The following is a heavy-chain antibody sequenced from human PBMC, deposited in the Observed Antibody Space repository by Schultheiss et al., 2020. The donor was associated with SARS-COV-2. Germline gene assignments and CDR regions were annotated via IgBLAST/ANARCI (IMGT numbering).Heavy chain of an antibody. CDR1: GFTFSDYY. CDR2: ISSRGSTI. Sequence: GGSLRLSCAASGFTFSDYYMSWIRQAPGKGLEWVSYISSRGSTIYYADSVKGRFTISRDNAKNSLYLQMNSLRAEDTAVYYCARDLGLLFPRGAFDIWGQGTMVTVSS. D-gene: IGHD3-16*01. J-gene: IGHJ3*02. CDR3: ARDLGLLFPRGAFDI. V-gene: IGHV3-11*01.